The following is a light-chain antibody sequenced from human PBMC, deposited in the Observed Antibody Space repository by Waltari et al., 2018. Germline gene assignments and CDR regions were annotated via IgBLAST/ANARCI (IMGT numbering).Light chain of an antibody. Sequence: QSALTPPASVSGSLGQTITISCTRTSSAVGSYDLLPWYQQHPGKAPKIMMYEVYKGPGGVSNRFSGSNCGDTASLTISGLQADDEADYYCCSYAGSSTFTFGGGTKLTVL. CDR1: SSAVGSYDL. CDR2: EVY. J-gene: IGLJ2*01. V-gene: IGLV2-23*02. CDR3: CSYAGSSTFT.